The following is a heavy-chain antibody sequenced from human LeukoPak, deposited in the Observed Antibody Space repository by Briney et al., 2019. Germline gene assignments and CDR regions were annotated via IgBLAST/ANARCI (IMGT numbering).Heavy chain of an antibody. CDR2: ISSSGTT. J-gene: IGHJ4*02. D-gene: IGHD5-12*01. CDR1: SGSISSGDYY. Sequence: PSETLSLTCTVSSGSISSGDYYWSWIRQPPGKGLEWIGYISSSGTTYHNPSLRSRITISVDSSKSQFSLNLSSVTASDTAVYYCAGVGNGGYGGFDYWGQGTLVTVSS. CDR3: AGVGNGGYGGFDY. V-gene: IGHV4-30-4*01.